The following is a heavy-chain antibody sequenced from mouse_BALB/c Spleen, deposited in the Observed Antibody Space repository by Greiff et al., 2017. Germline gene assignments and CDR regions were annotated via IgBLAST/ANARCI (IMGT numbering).Heavy chain of an antibody. J-gene: IGHJ4*01. Sequence: EVQLQQSGPGLVKPSQSLSLTCSVTGYSITSGYYWNWIRQFPGNKLEWMGYISYDGSNNYNPSLKNRISITRDTSKNQFFLKLNSVTTEDTATYYCARYYGSSYRYAMDYWGQGTSVTVSS. D-gene: IGHD1-1*01. CDR1: GYSITSGYY. CDR2: ISYDGSN. CDR3: ARYYGSSYRYAMDY. V-gene: IGHV3-6*02.